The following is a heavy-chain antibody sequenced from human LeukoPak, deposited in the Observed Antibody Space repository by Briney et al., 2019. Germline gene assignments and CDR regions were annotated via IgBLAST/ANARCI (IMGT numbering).Heavy chain of an antibody. CDR2: INHSGST. D-gene: IGHD3-22*01. CDR3: ARETQAYYYDSSGYFHFDY. J-gene: IGHJ4*02. CDR1: GGSFSGYD. Sequence: SETLSLTCALYGGSFSGYDWSWIRQPPGKGLEWIGEINHSGSTNYNPSLKSRVTISVDTSKNQFSLKLSSVTAADTAVYYCARETQAYYYDSSGYFHFDYWGQGTLVTVSS. V-gene: IGHV4-34*01.